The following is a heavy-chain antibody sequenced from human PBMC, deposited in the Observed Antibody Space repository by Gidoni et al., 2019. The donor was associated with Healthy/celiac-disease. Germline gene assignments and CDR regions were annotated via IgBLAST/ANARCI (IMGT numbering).Heavy chain of an antibody. V-gene: IGHV3-9*01. CDR2: ISWNSGSI. CDR3: AKEGDSSGWYLGWFDP. J-gene: IGHJ5*02. CDR1: GLTFDDYA. D-gene: IGHD6-19*01. Sequence: EVQLVESGGGLVQPGRSLRLSCAASGLTFDDYAMHWVRQAPGKGLEWVSGISWNSGSIGYADSVKGRFTISRDNAKNSLYLQMNSLRAEDTALYYCAKEGDSSGWYLGWFDPWGQGTLVTVSS.